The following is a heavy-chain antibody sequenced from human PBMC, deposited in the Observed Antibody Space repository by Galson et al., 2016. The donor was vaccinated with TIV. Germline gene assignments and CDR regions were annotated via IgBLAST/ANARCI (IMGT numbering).Heavy chain of an antibody. J-gene: IGHJ4*02. V-gene: IGHV1-18*01. CDR1: GYTFTNYG. D-gene: IGHD3-3*01. Sequence: SVKVSCKASGYTFTNYGITWVRQAPGQGPECMGWISAFNGKTEYVEKFKGRVTMTTDTATTTAYLEMTGLRSDDTAVYYCARISYDVWSGYRAPYDFWGQGTLVTVSS. CDR2: ISAFNGKT. CDR3: ARISYDVWSGYRAPYDF.